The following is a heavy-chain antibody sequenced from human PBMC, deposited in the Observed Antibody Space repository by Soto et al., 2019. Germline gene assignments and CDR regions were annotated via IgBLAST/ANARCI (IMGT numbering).Heavy chain of an antibody. CDR2: IYYSGST. Sequence: QLQLQESGPGLVKPSETLSLTCTVSGGSISSSSYYWGWIRQPPGKGLEWIGSIYYSGSTYYNPSLKSRVTISGDTSTNHVPLNLSSVTAADTAVYYCAGHREVPAAISCWFDPWGQGTLVPVSS. J-gene: IGHJ5*02. CDR1: GGSISSSSYY. V-gene: IGHV4-39*01. CDR3: AGHREVPAAISCWFDP. D-gene: IGHD2-2*02.